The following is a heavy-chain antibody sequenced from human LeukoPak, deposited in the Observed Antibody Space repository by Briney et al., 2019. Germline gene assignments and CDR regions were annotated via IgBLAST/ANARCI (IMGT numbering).Heavy chain of an antibody. CDR1: GFIFSHHA. V-gene: IGHV3-30*04. CDR2: ILNDGSNT. J-gene: IGHJ5*02. D-gene: IGHD1-26*01. Sequence: GGSLRLSCATSGFIFSHHAMHWVRQAPGRGLDWVGIILNDGSNTYFAGSVKGRFSITRDSSTSTVYLQMTSLRPEDTAVYHCARSGSTSLDTWGQGNLVIVSS. CDR3: ARSGSTSLDT.